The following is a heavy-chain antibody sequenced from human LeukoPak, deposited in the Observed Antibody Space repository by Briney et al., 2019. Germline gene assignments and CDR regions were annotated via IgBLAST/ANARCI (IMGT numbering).Heavy chain of an antibody. CDR1: GGTFSSYA. J-gene: IGHJ3*02. D-gene: IGHD5-12*01. CDR3: ARSVVATIEGGAFDI. V-gene: IGHV1-69*13. CDR2: IIPIFGTA. Sequence: SVKVSCKASGGTFSSYAISWVRQAPGQGLEWMGGIIPIFGTANYAQKFQGRVTITADESTSTAYMELSSLRSEDTAVYYCARSVVATIEGGAFDIWGQGTMVTVSS.